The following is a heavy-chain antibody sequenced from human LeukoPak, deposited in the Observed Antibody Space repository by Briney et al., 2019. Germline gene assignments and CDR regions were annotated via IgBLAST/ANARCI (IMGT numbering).Heavy chain of an antibody. D-gene: IGHD1-26*01. CDR3: ARDPQSGSSSNWFDS. CDR2: IYIDGST. J-gene: IGHJ5*01. CDR1: GFTFSNYG. V-gene: IGHV3-66*01. Sequence: PGGSLRLSCGASGFTFSNYGMLWVRQAPGKGLGWVSVIYIDGSTYYADSVKGRFTISRDNSKNTLYLQMNSLRAEDTAVYDCARDPQSGSSSNWFDSWGQGTLVTVSS.